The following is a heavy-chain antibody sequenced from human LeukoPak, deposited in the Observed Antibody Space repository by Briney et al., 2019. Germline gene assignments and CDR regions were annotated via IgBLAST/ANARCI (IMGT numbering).Heavy chain of an antibody. CDR3: ARIVSCSSTSCYVMVDY. V-gene: IGHV1-18*01. J-gene: IGHJ4*02. Sequence: ASVKVSCKASGYTFTSYGISWVRQAPGQGLEWMGWISPYNGNTNYAQKLQGRVTMTTDTSTSTAYMELRSLRSDDTAVYYCARIVSCSSTSCYVMVDYWGQGTLVTVSS. CDR1: GYTFTSYG. CDR2: ISPYNGNT. D-gene: IGHD2-2*01.